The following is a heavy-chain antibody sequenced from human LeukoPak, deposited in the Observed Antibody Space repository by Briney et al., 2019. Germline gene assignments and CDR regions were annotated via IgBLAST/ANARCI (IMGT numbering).Heavy chain of an antibody. Sequence: SETLSLTCTVSGGSISSYYWSWIRQPPGKGLEWIGYIYYSGSTNYNPSLKSRVTISLETSKNQFSLKLSSVTAADTAAYYCAGHHPRNTVDFWGQGTLVTVSS. V-gene: IGHV4-59*08. J-gene: IGHJ4*02. CDR2: IYYSGST. CDR3: AGHHPRNTVDF. CDR1: GGSISSYY. D-gene: IGHD2-8*02.